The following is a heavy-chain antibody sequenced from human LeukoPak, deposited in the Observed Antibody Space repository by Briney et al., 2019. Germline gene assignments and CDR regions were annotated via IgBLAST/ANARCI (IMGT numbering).Heavy chain of an antibody. CDR3: ARERDFYDSSGSPSY. V-gene: IGHV4-39*07. CDR1: GGSISSRSYY. Sequence: ASETLSLTCTVSGGSISSRSYYWGWIRQPPGKGLEWIGTIYYSGSTYYNPSLKSRVTISVDTSKNQFSLKVRSVTAADTAVYYCARERDFYDSSGSPSYWGQGTLVIVSS. CDR2: IYYSGST. D-gene: IGHD3-22*01. J-gene: IGHJ4*02.